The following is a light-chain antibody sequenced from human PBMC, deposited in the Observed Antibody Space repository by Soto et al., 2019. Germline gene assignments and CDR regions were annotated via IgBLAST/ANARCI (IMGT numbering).Light chain of an antibody. J-gene: IGKJ1*01. CDR1: QNILSN. CDR2: VAT. CDR3: QQYNNGRPGA. V-gene: IGKV3-15*01. Sequence: ERVRKHSPPTMSXXPGEXVTLXXRXSQNILSNLAWYQQKPVQAPRLVIYVATTGSTCIPARFSGARSGPEFNLTISSLQSEDFAIYYCQQYNNGRPGAFGQGTTFDIK.